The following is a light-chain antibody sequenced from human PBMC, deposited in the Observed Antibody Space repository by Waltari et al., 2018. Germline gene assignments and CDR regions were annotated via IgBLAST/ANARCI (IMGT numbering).Light chain of an antibody. CDR2: ENS. J-gene: IGKJ1*01. V-gene: IGKV2-29*02. CDR1: QSLVHTDGRTY. CDR3: MHAIQLPRT. Sequence: DVVMNQTPLYLSVTPGQTDSITCKSSQSLVHTDGRTYFYWFLQRPGQSTQPLISENSNRVSGVPDRFSGSGSGTDFTLHISRVEAEDVGVYYCMHAIQLPRTFGQGTRVEIK.